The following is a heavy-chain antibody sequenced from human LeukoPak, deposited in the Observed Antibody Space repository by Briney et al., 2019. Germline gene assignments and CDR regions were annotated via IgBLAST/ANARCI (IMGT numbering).Heavy chain of an antibody. J-gene: IGHJ4*02. CDR2: ISSSDTTI. CDR1: GFTFSDYY. Sequence: GGSLRLSCAGSGFTFSDYYMSWIRQAPGKGLEWVSYISSSDTTIYYADSVKGRYTISRDNAQNSLYLQMNTLRADDTAVYYCARADCSSTSCYELDYWGQGTLVTVSS. V-gene: IGHV3-11*04. D-gene: IGHD2-2*01. CDR3: ARADCSSTSCYELDY.